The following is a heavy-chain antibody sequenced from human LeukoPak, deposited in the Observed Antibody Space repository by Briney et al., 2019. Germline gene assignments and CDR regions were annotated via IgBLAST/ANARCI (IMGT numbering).Heavy chain of an antibody. V-gene: IGHV3-23*01. Sequence: PGGSLRLSCAASGFTFSSYGMTWVRQAPGKGLEWASGISGSGGSTYYADSVKGRFTISRDNSKNTLYLQMNSLRAEDTAVYYCAKDSYYDYVWGSYRFTNKFDFWGQGTLVTVSS. CDR1: GFTFSSYG. J-gene: IGHJ4*02. CDR2: ISGSGGST. CDR3: AKDSYYDYVWGSYRFTNKFDF. D-gene: IGHD3-16*02.